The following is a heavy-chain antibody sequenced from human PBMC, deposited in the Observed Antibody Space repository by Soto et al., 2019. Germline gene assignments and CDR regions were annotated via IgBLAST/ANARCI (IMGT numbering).Heavy chain of an antibody. D-gene: IGHD3-10*01. V-gene: IGHV4-59*01. CDR2: LYYSGST. CDR1: GGSISGYY. J-gene: IGHJ5*02. CDR3: ARVEPLVRALRWFDP. Sequence: PSETLSLTCTVSGGSISGYYWSWIRQPPGKGLEWIGYLYYSGSTNYNPSLKSRVTISVDTSKNQFSLKLNSVTAADTAVYYCARVEPLVRALRWFDPWGQGTLVTVSS.